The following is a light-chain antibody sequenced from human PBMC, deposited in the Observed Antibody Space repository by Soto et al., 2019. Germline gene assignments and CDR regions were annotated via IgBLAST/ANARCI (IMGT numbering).Light chain of an antibody. Sequence: DIQMNPSPSPLSGSVGDRVTITCRASQTISSWLAWYQQKPGKAPKLLIYKASTLKSGVPSRFSGSGSGTEFTLTISSLQPDDFATYYCRHYNSYSEAFGQGTKVDIK. CDR1: QTISSW. CDR3: RHYNSYSEA. CDR2: KAS. V-gene: IGKV1-5*03. J-gene: IGKJ1*01.